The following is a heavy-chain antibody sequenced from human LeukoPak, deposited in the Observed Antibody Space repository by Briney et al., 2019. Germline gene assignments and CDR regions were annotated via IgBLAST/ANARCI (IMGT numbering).Heavy chain of an antibody. J-gene: IGHJ4*02. CDR2: IRYDGSNK. D-gene: IGHD6-19*01. CDR1: GFTFSSYG. V-gene: IGHV3-30*02. Sequence: PGRSLRLSCAASGFTFSSYGMHWVRQAPGKGLEWVAFIRYDGSNKYYADSVKGRFTISRDNSKNTLYLQMNSLRAEDTAVYYCAKVRSGWFFDYWGQGTLVTVSS. CDR3: AKVRSGWFFDY.